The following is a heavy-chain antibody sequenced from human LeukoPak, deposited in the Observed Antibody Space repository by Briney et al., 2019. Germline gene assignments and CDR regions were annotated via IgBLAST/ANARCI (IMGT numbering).Heavy chain of an antibody. CDR2: INHSGST. V-gene: IGHV4-34*01. CDR3: ATSVEMATIRT. D-gene: IGHD5-24*01. J-gene: IGHJ5*02. CDR1: GGSFSGYY. Sequence: SETLSLTCAVYGGSFSGYYWSWIRQPPGKGLEWIGEINHSGSTNYNPSLKSRVTISVDRSKNQFSLKLSSVTAADTAVYYCATSVEMATIRTWGQGTLVTVSS.